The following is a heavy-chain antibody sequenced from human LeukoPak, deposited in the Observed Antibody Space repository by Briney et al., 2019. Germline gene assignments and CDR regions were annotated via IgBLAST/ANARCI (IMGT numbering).Heavy chain of an antibody. CDR1: GYTFTGYY. J-gene: IGHJ4*02. Sequence: GASVKVSCKASGYTFTGYYMHWVRQAPGQGLEWMGWINPNSGGTNYAQKFQGRVTMTRDTSISTAYMELSRLRSDDTAVYYCARDEGYYGSSGSDYWGQGTLVTVSS. D-gene: IGHD3-22*01. CDR3: ARDEGYYGSSGSDY. V-gene: IGHV1-2*02. CDR2: INPNSGGT.